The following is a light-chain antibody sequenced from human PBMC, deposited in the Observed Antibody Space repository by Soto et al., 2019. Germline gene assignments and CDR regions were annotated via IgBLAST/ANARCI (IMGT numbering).Light chain of an antibody. CDR2: EVN. J-gene: IGLJ3*02. V-gene: IGLV2-8*01. CDR1: SSDVGAYDY. CDR3: SSFAANDNVV. Sequence: QSVLTQPPSASGSPGQSVTISCTGTSSDVGAYDYVCWYQQHPGKAPKLMIYEVNKRPSGVPDRCSGSKSGNTASRTVSGLQAGDEADYYCSSFAANDNVVFGGGTKLTVL.